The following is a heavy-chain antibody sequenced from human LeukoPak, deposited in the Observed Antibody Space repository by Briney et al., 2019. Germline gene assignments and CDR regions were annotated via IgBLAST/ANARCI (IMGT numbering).Heavy chain of an antibody. D-gene: IGHD2-8*02. CDR2: INPSDTNT. Sequence: GASVKVSCKASGYTFTSYYMHWVRQAPGQGLEWMGLINPSDTNTNYAQKFRGRVTMTRDTSTSTVYMDLSSLRSEDTAMYFCAREESGGYFDYWGQGTLVTVSS. J-gene: IGHJ4*02. CDR3: AREESGGYFDY. V-gene: IGHV1-46*01. CDR1: GYTFTSYY.